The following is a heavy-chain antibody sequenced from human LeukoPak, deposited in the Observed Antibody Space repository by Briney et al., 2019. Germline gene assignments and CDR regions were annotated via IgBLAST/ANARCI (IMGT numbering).Heavy chain of an antibody. Sequence: GGSLRLSCAASAFTFSTYGMHWVRQAPGKGLEWVALISYAGSNQYYADSVKGRFTVSRDNSKNTLYLQMNSLRAEDTAVYYCAKGTYYDGGGLAFDIWGQGIMVTVSS. CDR1: AFTFSTYG. CDR2: ISYAGSNQ. D-gene: IGHD3-22*01. V-gene: IGHV3-30*18. CDR3: AKGTYYDGGGLAFDI. J-gene: IGHJ3*02.